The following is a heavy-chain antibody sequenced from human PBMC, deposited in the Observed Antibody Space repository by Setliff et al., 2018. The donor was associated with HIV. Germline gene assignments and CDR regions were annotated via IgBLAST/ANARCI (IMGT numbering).Heavy chain of an antibody. V-gene: IGHV4-59*11. CDR1: SGYMSGHF. CDR3: ARDPSQYLDFLFDPQPFNV. Sequence: ETLSLTCTVSSGYMSGHFWTWVRQTPGEGLEWIGNIYLGETTNYNPSLKSRATISLDTSKRQFSLHLTSVTAADTAIYYCARDPSQYLDFLFDPQPFNVWGHGTMVTVSS. D-gene: IGHD3-9*01. J-gene: IGHJ3*01. CDR2: IYLGETT.